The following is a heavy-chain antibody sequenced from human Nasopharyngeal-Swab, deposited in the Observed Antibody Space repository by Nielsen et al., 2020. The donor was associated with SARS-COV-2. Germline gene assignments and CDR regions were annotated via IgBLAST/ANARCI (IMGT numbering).Heavy chain of an antibody. D-gene: IGHD1-26*01. CDR1: GFNFSDYY. CDR2: ISSSGSTK. V-gene: IGHV3-11*04. Sequence: GESLKISCAASGFNFSDYYMSWIRQAPGKGLEWISYISSSGSTKYCADSVKGRFTISRDNSKNTLYLQMNSLRAEDTAVYYCARSRGGSYFYGMDVWGQGTTVTVSS. J-gene: IGHJ6*02. CDR3: ARSRGGSYFYGMDV.